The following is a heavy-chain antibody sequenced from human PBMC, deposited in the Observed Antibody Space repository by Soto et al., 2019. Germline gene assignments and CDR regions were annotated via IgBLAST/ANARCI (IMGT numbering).Heavy chain of an antibody. CDR1: GYTFISYG. J-gene: IGHJ5*02. Sequence: VQLVQSGAEVKKPGASVKVSCKASGYTFISYGVTWVRQAPGQGLEWMGWIGPYNGNTNYAQKVQGRVTMTTDTATSTAYMELRSLRSDDTAVYYCARASSSGWFDPWGQGTLVTVSS. CDR3: ARASSSGWFDP. CDR2: IGPYNGNT. D-gene: IGHD6-19*01. V-gene: IGHV1-18*01.